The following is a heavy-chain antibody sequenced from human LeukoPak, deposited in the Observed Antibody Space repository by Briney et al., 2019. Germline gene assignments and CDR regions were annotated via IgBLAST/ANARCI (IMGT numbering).Heavy chain of an antibody. CDR2: ISASGST. J-gene: IGHJ5*02. CDR1: GGSISSYY. CDR3: ATDISWFDP. V-gene: IGHV4-4*07. Sequence: SETLSLTCTVSGGSISSYYWSWIRQPAGKGLEWIGRISASGSTNYAPSLRSRVTMSVNTSTNQFSLKLSSVTAADTAVYSCATDISWFDPWGRGTLVTVSS.